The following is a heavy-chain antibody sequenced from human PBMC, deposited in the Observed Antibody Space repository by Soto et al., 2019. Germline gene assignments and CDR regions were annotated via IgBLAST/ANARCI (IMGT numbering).Heavy chain of an antibody. Sequence: SVNVSCKASGGTFSRYTISWVRQAPGQGLEWMGRIIPILDIPNYAQNFQGRVTITADKSTSTAYMELSSLRSDDTAVYYCASHFTGVLVLGASPPGGDNYGWDVWGQGTTVTVSS. CDR1: GGTFSRYT. V-gene: IGHV1-69*02. J-gene: IGHJ6*02. D-gene: IGHD2-15*01. CDR2: IIPILDIP. CDR3: ASHFTGVLVLGASPPGGDNYGWDV.